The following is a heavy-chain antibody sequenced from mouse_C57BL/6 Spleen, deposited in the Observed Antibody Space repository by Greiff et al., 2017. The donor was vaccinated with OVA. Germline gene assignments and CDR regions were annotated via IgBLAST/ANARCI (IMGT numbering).Heavy chain of an antibody. CDR3: TRDGDLRLPFAY. Sequence: EVMLVESGEGLVKPGGSLKLSCAASGFTFSSYAMSWVRQTPEKRLEWVAYISSGGDYIYYADTVKGRFTISRDNARNTLYLQMSSLKSEDTAMYYCTRDGDLRLPFAYWGQGTLVTVSA. CDR2: ISSGGDYI. D-gene: IGHD3-2*02. J-gene: IGHJ3*01. V-gene: IGHV5-9-1*02. CDR1: GFTFSSYA.